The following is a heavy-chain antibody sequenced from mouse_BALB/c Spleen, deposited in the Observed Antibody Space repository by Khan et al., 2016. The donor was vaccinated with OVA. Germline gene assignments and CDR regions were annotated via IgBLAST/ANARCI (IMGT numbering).Heavy chain of an antibody. D-gene: IGHD2-1*01. Sequence: EVQLVESGGGLVQPGGSRKLSCAASGFTLSSFGMHWVRQAPKKGLEWVAYISSGCSTVYYVDTVKGQFTIPRDSHKNTLFLQMTSLRSEDSAMYYCARAGGNFHWYFDVWGAGTSVTVSS. CDR2: ISSGCSTV. J-gene: IGHJ1*01. CDR3: ARAGGNFHWYFDV. V-gene: IGHV5-17*02. CDR1: GFTLSSFG.